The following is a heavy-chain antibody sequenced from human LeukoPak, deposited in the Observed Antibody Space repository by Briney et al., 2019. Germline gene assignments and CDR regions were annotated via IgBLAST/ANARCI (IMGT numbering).Heavy chain of an antibody. CDR3: ARGVYAGSGY. Sequence: SETLSLTCTVSGDSISNNYWSWIRHSPGKGLEWIGNVFYRGNTNYNPSPKSRATISVDTSKNQFSLKLNSVTAADTAVYYCARGVYAGSGYWGQGALVTVSS. CDR1: GDSISNNY. CDR2: VFYRGNT. J-gene: IGHJ4*02. D-gene: IGHD2-8*01. V-gene: IGHV4-59*01.